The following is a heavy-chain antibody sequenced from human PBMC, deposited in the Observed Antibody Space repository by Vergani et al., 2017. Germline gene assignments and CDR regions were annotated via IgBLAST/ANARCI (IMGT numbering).Heavy chain of an antibody. Sequence: QVQLQESGPGLVKPSETLSLTCTVSGGSISSYYWSWIRQPPGKGLEWIGYIYYSGSTNYNPSLKSRVTISVDTSKNQFSLKLSSVTVADTAVYYCAREGQQLAHGNWFDPWGQGTLVTVSS. CDR3: AREGQQLAHGNWFDP. J-gene: IGHJ5*02. V-gene: IGHV4-59*12. D-gene: IGHD6-13*01. CDR2: IYYSGST. CDR1: GGSISSYY.